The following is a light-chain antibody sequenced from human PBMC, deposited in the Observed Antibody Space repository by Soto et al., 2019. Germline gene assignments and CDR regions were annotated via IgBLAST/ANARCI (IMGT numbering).Light chain of an antibody. J-gene: IGKJ4*01. CDR2: GAS. CDR1: QSVSSSY. Sequence: EIVLTQSPGTLSLSPGERATLSCRASQSVSSSYLAWYQQKPGQAPRLLIYGASSRHTGIPDTFSGSGSGTDFTLTISRLEPEDFAVYYCQQYGSSPLTFGGGTKVEIK. CDR3: QQYGSSPLT. V-gene: IGKV3-20*01.